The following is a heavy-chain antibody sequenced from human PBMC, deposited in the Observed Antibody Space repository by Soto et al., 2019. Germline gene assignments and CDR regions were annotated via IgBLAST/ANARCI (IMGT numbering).Heavy chain of an antibody. V-gene: IGHV4-34*01. Sequence: PSETLSLTCAVYGGSFSGYYWSWIRQPPGKGLEWIGEINHSGSTNYNPSLKSRVTISVDTSKNQFSLKLSSVTAADTAVYYCARWGARIPMVRGVLNYGMDVWGQGTTVT. CDR1: GGSFSGYY. D-gene: IGHD3-10*01. CDR2: INHSGST. CDR3: ARWGARIPMVRGVLNYGMDV. J-gene: IGHJ6*02.